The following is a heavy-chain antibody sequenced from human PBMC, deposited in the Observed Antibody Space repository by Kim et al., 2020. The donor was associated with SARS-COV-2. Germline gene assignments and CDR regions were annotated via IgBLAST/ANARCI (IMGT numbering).Heavy chain of an antibody. CDR1: GFTFDDYA. V-gene: IGHV3-9*01. CDR3: AKGLSKGLVRMYYFDY. D-gene: IGHD6-19*01. J-gene: IGHJ4*02. Sequence: GGSLRLSCAASGFTFDDYAMHWVRQAPGKGLEWVSGISWNSGSIGYADSVKGRFTISRDNAKNSLYLQMNSLRAEDTALYYCAKGLSKGLVRMYYFDYWGQGTLVTVSS. CDR2: ISWNSGSI.